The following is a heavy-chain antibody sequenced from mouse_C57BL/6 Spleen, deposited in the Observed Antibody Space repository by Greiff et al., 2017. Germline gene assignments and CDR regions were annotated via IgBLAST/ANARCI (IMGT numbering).Heavy chain of an antibody. Sequence: VQLQQPGTELVKPGASVKLSCKASGYTFTSYWMHWVKQRPGQGLEWIGNINPSNGGTNYNEKFKSKATLTVDKSSSTAYMQLSSLTSEDTAVYYCTTVRLRRSYWYFDVWGTGTTVTVSS. D-gene: IGHD2-2*01. V-gene: IGHV1-53*01. CDR3: TTVRLRRSYWYFDV. CDR1: GYTFTSYW. J-gene: IGHJ1*03. CDR2: INPSNGGT.